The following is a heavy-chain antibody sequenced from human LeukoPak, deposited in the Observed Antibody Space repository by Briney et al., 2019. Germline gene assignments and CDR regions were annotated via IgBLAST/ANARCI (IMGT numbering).Heavy chain of an antibody. J-gene: IGHJ4*02. CDR3: ALNRGSGWYFHY. D-gene: IGHD6-19*01. V-gene: IGHV3-30*04. CDR1: GFTFSSYA. CDR2: ISYDGSNK. Sequence: QPGGSLRLSCAASGFTFSSYAMHWVRQAPGKGLEWVAVISYDGSNKYGDSVKGRFTISRDNSKNTLYLQMNSLRAEDTAVYYCALNRGSGWYFHYWGQGTLVTVSS.